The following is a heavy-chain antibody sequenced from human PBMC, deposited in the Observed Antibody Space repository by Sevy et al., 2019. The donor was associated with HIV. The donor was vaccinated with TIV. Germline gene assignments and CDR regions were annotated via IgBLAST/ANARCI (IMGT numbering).Heavy chain of an antibody. CDR1: GFDFNHHW. Sequence: GGSLRLSCAASGFDFNHHWMSWVRQAPQKGLEWVANIKQDGSETYYVDSLEGRFTISRDNAKNSLFLQMNSLRAEDTAVYYCASRYNYDPGRFDPWGQGTLVTVSS. CDR3: ASRYNYDPGRFDP. CDR2: IKQDGSET. D-gene: IGHD3-16*01. V-gene: IGHV3-7*01. J-gene: IGHJ5*02.